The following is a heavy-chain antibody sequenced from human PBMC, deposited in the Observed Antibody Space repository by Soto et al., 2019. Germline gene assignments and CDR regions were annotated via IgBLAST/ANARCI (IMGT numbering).Heavy chain of an antibody. D-gene: IGHD6-13*01. CDR2: IYYSGST. J-gene: IGHJ6*02. Sequence: QVQLQESGPGLVKPSQTLSLTCTVSGGSISSGGYYWSWIRQHPGKGLEWIGYIYYSGSTYYNPSLRNRVTISVNTSKNQFSLKLSSVTAADTAVYYCARESTAAAGLYHYGMDVWGQGTTVTVSS. CDR1: GGSISSGGYY. CDR3: ARESTAAAGLYHYGMDV. V-gene: IGHV4-31*03.